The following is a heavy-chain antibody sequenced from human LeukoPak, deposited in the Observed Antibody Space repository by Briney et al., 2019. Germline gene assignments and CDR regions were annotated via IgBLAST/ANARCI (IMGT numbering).Heavy chain of an antibody. V-gene: IGHV1-46*01. CDR3: ARDRNGGSYSSYFDL. J-gene: IGHJ2*01. D-gene: IGHD1-26*01. CDR2: INPSGGST. Sequence: ASVKVSCKASGYTFTSYYMHWVRQAPGQGLEWMGIINPSGGSTSYAQKFQGRVTMTRDTPTSTVYMELSSLRSEDTAVYYCARDRNGGSYSSYFDLWGRGTLVTVSS. CDR1: GYTFTSYY.